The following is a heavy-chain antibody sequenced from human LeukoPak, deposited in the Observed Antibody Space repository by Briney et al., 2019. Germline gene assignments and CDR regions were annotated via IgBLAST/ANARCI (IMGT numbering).Heavy chain of an antibody. J-gene: IGHJ3*02. D-gene: IGHD3-3*01. V-gene: IGHV4-4*02. Sequence: PSETPSLTCAVSGGSISSSNWWSWVRQPPGKGLEWIGEIYHSGSTNYNPSLKSRVTISVDKSKNQFSLKLSSVTAADTAVYYCARDHGVYDFWSGYSRDAFDIWGQGTMVTVSS. CDR2: IYHSGST. CDR1: GGSISSSNW. CDR3: ARDHGVYDFWSGYSRDAFDI.